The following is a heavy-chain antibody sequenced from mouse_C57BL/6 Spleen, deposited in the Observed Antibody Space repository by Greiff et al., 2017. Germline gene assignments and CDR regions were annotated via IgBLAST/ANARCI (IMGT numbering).Heavy chain of an antibody. V-gene: IGHV1-81*01. CDR3: ARETAQAPYYAMDY. D-gene: IGHD3-2*02. CDR2: IYPRSGNT. CDR1: GYTFTSYG. Sequence: QVHVKQSGAELARPGASVKLSCKASGYTFTSYGISWVKQRTGQGLEWIGEIYPRSGNTYYNEKFKGKATLTADKSSSTAYMELRSLTSEDSAVYFCARETAQAPYYAMDYWGQGTSVTVSS. J-gene: IGHJ4*01.